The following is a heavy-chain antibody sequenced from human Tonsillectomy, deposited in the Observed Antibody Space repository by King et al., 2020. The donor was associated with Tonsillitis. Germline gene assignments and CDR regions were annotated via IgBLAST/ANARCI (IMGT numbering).Heavy chain of an antibody. V-gene: IGHV4-4*07. CDR3: SGRAVDTARGTFDY. D-gene: IGHD5-18*01. J-gene: IGHJ4*02. CDR2: IYTSGST. CDR1: GGSISSYY. Sequence: VQLQESGPGLVKPSETLSLTCTVSGGSISSYYWSWIRQPAGKELEWIGRIYTSGSTKYNPSLKSRVTMSVDTSKNQFSLKLSSVTAAETAVYYCSGRAVDTARGTFDYWGQGTLVTVS.